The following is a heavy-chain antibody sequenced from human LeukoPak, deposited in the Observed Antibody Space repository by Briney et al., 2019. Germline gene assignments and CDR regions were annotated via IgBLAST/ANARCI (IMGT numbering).Heavy chain of an antibody. CDR1: GFTFDDYA. J-gene: IGHJ4*02. D-gene: IGHD3-22*01. CDR3: AKANYYHSSDYPRGLDY. Sequence: GGSLRLSCAASGFTFDDYAMHWVRQTPGKGLEWGSFISEDGAHYADSVKGRFTISRDNSKNCLYLQMNSLRTEDTALYYCAKANYYHSSDYPRGLDYWGQGTLVTVSS. V-gene: IGHV3-43*02. CDR2: ISEDGA.